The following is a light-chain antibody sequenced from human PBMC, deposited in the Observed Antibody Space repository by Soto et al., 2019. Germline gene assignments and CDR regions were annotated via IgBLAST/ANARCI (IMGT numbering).Light chain of an antibody. CDR3: QHYNNWPRT. Sequence: EIVMTQSQATLSVSPGERATLSCRASQSVSSNLAWYQQKPGQAPRLLIYGTSTRATDIPARFSGSRSGTEFTLTISSLQSEDFAVYYCQHYNNWPRTFGQGTNVEIK. V-gene: IGKV3-15*01. CDR1: QSVSSN. CDR2: GTS. J-gene: IGKJ1*01.